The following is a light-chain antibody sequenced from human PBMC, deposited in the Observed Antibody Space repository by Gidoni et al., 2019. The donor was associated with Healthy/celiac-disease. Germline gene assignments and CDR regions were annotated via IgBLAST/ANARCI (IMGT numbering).Light chain of an antibody. CDR1: KGISSY. CDR3: QQLNSYPYT. CDR2: AAS. Sequence: DIQLTQSPSFLSASVGDRVTITCRASKGISSYLAWYQQKPGKAPKLLIYAASTLQSGVPSRFSGSGSGTEFTLTISSLQPEDFATYYCQQLNSYPYTVGQGTKLEIK. V-gene: IGKV1-9*01. J-gene: IGKJ2*01.